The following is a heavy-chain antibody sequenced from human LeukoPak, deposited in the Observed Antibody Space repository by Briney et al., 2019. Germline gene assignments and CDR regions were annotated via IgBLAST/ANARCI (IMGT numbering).Heavy chain of an antibody. CDR1: GFTFSSYG. Sequence: GRSLRLSCAASGFTFSSYGMHWVRQAPGKGLEWVAVISYDGSNKYYADSVKGRFTISRDNSKNTLYLQMNSLRAEDTAVYYCASGVTTPTSFDYWGQGTLVTVSS. J-gene: IGHJ4*02. CDR2: ISYDGSNK. CDR3: ASGVTTPTSFDY. V-gene: IGHV3-30*03. D-gene: IGHD4-11*01.